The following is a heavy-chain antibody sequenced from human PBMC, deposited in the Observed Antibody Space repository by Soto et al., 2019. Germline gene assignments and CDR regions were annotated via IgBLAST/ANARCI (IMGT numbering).Heavy chain of an antibody. D-gene: IGHD1-26*01. CDR1: GFTFSTSE. Sequence: EVQLVESGGGLIQPGGSRRLSCAASGFTFSTSEMYWVRQAPGKGLEWVSYIHPSGQPIFYADSVNGRFTISRDNAKNSLYLQMSRLRAEDSDGYYCARRASHGGQGTMVTDSS. CDR3: ARRASH. V-gene: IGHV3-48*03. CDR2: IHPSGQPI. J-gene: IGHJ3*01.